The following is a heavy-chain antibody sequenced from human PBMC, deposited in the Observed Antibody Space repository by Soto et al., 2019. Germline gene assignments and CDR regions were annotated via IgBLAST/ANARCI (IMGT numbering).Heavy chain of an antibody. V-gene: IGHV1-69*05. CDR3: ARDSGNLGVRDYFLDY. J-gene: IGHJ4*02. Sequence: SVKVSCKASGGNFRSESINWVRQAPGQGLEWMGGIIPFFGTSDYAQNFQGRITMTTDTSTNTAYMELRSLRSDDTAVFFCARDSGNLGVRDYFLDYWGQGTQVTVSS. D-gene: IGHD3-10*01. CDR1: GGNFRSES. CDR2: IIPFFGTS.